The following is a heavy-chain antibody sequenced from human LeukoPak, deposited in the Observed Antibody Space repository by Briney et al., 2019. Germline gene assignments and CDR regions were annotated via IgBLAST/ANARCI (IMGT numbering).Heavy chain of an antibody. D-gene: IGHD2-8*02. J-gene: IGHJ4*02. CDR1: GGTFSSYA. V-gene: IGHV1-69*13. CDR3: ASSTEKRNYFDY. CDR2: IIPIFGTA. Sequence: GAPVKVSCKAFGGTFSSYAISWVRQAPGQGLEWMGGIIPIFGTANYAQKFQGRVTITADESTSTAYMELSSLRSEDTAVYYCASSTEKRNYFDYWGQGTLVTVSS.